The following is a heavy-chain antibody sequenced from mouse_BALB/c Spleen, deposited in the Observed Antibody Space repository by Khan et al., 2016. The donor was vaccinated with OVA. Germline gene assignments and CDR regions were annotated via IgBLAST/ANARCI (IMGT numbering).Heavy chain of an antibody. CDR2: IYPGNTDT. Sequence: SGTVLARPGASVKMSCKASGYTFTSYWMHWVKQRPGQGLEWIGDIYPGNTDTNYNQKFKGKAKLTAVTSTSTAYMELSSLTNEDSAVYYCTRRNWDVAWFAYWGQGTLVTVSA. CDR1: GYTFTSYW. J-gene: IGHJ3*01. CDR3: TRRNWDVAWFAY. D-gene: IGHD4-1*01. V-gene: IGHV1-5*01.